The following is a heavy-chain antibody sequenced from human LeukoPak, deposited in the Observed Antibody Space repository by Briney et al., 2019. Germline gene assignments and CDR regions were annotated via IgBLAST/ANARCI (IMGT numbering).Heavy chain of an antibody. CDR2: ISSGYDV. CDR3: ARSLSGYIIESFFDQ. Sequence: GGSLRLSCVVSGFSFSNYEMNWVRRAPGKGLEWVSYISSGYDVHYADSVKGRFTISRDNARYSLYLQMNSLRADDTAVYYCARSLSGYIIESFFDQWGQGTLVTVSS. CDR1: GFSFSNYE. J-gene: IGHJ4*02. D-gene: IGHD5-12*01. V-gene: IGHV3-48*03.